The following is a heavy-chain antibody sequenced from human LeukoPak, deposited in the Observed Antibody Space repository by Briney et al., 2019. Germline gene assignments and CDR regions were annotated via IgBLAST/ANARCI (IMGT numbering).Heavy chain of an antibody. CDR2: IWYDGSNK. V-gene: IGHV3-33*01. CDR1: GFTFSSYG. Sequence: QVQLVESGGGVVQPGRSLRLSCAASGFTFSSYGMHWVRQAPGKGLEWVAVIWYDGSNKYYADSVKGRFTISRDNSKNTLDLQMNSLRAEDTAVYYCATWTSGDKANYWGQGTLVTVSS. CDR3: ATWTSGDKANY. D-gene: IGHD5-18*01. J-gene: IGHJ4*02.